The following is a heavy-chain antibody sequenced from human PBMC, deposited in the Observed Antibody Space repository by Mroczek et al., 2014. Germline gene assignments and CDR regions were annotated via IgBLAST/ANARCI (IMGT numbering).Heavy chain of an antibody. V-gene: IGHV3-15*01. CDR3: TTVWRLYSFGAFDI. CDR1: GFTFSNAW. J-gene: IGHJ3*02. D-gene: IGHD3-16*01. CDR2: IKSKTDGGTT. Sequence: ESGGGLVKPGGSLRLSCAASGFTFSNAWMSWVRQAPGKGLEWVGRIKSKTDGGTTDYAAPVKGRFTISRDDSKNTLYLQMNSLKTEDTAVYYCTTVWRLYSFGAFDIWGQGTMVTVSS.